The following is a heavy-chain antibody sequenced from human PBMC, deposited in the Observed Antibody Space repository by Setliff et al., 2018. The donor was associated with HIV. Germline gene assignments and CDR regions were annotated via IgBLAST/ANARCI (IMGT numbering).Heavy chain of an antibody. J-gene: IGHJ4*02. CDR1: GGSFSGYS. CDR2: INDNGGA. V-gene: IGHV4-34*01. Sequence: SETLSLTCAVSGGSFSGYSWTWLRQPPGKALEWIGHINDNGGANYNPSLTTRATISVATPKNQFFLELTSVTATDTAVYYCARGRYNGDSYSGGFYYFDHWDQGSLVTVSS. CDR3: ARGRYNGDSYSGGFYYFDH. D-gene: IGHD1-1*01.